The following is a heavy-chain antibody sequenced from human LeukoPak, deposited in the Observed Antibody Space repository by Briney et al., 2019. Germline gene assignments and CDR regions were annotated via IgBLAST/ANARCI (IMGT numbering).Heavy chain of an antibody. Sequence: ASVKVSCKASGHTFTGYYMHWVRQAPGQGLEWMAWINPNSGGTYYAQNFHDRITMTRDTSISTAYMELSRLRSDDTAIYYCARANALYCSSTSCLFDYWGQGTLVTVSS. J-gene: IGHJ4*02. CDR3: ARANALYCSSTSCLFDY. CDR1: GHTFTGYY. CDR2: INPNSGGT. V-gene: IGHV1-2*02. D-gene: IGHD2-2*01.